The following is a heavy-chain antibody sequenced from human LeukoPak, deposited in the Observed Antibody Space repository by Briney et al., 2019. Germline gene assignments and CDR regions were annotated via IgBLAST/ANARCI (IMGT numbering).Heavy chain of an antibody. CDR1: GFTYSDYY. CDR2: ISSSSVYT. D-gene: IGHD5-18*01. V-gene: IGHV3-11*06. CDR3: AKEGGYSYGLIGD. Sequence: GGSLRLSCTTSGFTYSDYYMSWIRQAPGKGLEWVSYISSSSVYTDYADSVKGRFTISRDNGKNSLFLQMNSLRAEDTAVYYCAKEGGYSYGLIGDWGQGTLVSVSS. J-gene: IGHJ4*02.